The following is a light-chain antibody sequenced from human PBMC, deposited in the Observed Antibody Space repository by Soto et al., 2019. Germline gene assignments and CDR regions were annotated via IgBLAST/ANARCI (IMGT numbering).Light chain of an antibody. CDR1: DGPVTSNHY. CDR2: DTT. Sequence: QTVVTQEPSLTVSPGGTVTLTCGSSDGPVTSNHYPYWYQQRPGQVPRTLIYDTTNRQSWAPARFSGSLVGVKAALTLSGAQPEDEADYYCLLTYSGGRVFGGGTKLTVL. J-gene: IGLJ2*01. CDR3: LLTYSGGRV. V-gene: IGLV7-46*01.